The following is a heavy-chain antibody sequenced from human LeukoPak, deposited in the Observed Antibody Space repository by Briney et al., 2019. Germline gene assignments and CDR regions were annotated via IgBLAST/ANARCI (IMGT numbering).Heavy chain of an antibody. J-gene: IGHJ4*02. CDR3: ARGSTARYYYDSSGYYRGAVDY. V-gene: IGHV1-18*01. Sequence: ASVRVSCKASGYTFTTYGISWVRQAPGQGLEWMGWISGYNGNTNYAQRLQGRVTMTTDTSTSTAYMELRSLRSDDTAVYYCARGSTARYYYDSSGYYRGAVDYWGQGTLVTVSS. CDR2: ISGYNGNT. CDR1: GYTFTTYG. D-gene: IGHD3-22*01.